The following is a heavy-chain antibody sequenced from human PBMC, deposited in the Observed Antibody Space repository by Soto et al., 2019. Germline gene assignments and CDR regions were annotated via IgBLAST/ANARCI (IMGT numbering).Heavy chain of an antibody. CDR2: ISSSDDAA. CDR3: AIGVCGPISCSGRDEF. J-gene: IGHJ4*02. CDR1: GFAFSSYA. Sequence: EMQLLDSGGALVQPGGSLRLSCAASGFAFSSYAMTWVRQAPGKGLEWVSGISSSDDAAYYADSVKGRFTISRDNSKNTLYLQLNSLRADDTAMYYCAIGVCGPISCSGRDEFWGQGTLVTVSS. V-gene: IGHV3-23*01. D-gene: IGHD2-21*01.